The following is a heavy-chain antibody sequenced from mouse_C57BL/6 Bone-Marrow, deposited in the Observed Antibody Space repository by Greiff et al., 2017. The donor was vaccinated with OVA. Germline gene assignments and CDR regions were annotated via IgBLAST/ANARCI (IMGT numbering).Heavy chain of an antibody. CDR1: GYTFTSYW. V-gene: IGHV1-64*01. J-gene: IGHJ2*01. CDR3: ARSHYYGITGD. D-gene: IGHD1-2*01. CDR2: IHPNSGST. Sequence: VQLQQPGAELVKPGALVTLSCKASGYTFTSYWMHWVKQRPGQGLAWIGMIHPNSGSTNYNEKFKSKATLTVDKSSSTAYLQLSSLTYEDAAVYYCARSHYYGITGDRGQGTTLTVSS.